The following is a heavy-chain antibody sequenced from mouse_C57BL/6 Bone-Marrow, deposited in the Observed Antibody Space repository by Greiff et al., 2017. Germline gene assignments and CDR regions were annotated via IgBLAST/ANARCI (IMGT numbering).Heavy chain of an antibody. J-gene: IGHJ2*01. CDR3: TSEGGGDYVRYFDY. CDR1: GFTFSSYA. CDR2: ISSGGDYI. D-gene: IGHD2-13*01. Sequence: EVKLEESGEGLVKPGGSLKLSCAASGFTFSSYAMSWVRQTPEKRLEWVAYISSGGDYIYYADTVKGRFTISRDNARTTLYLQMSRLKSEDTAMYYCTSEGGGDYVRYFDYWGQGTTLTVSS. V-gene: IGHV5-9-1*02.